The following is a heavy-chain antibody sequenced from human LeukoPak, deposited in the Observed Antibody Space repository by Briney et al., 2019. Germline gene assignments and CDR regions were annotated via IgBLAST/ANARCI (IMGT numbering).Heavy chain of an antibody. D-gene: IGHD4-23*01. V-gene: IGHV3-74*01. J-gene: IGHJ4*02. CDR3: VKEGGALRWFLDY. CDR1: GFTFSNYW. Sequence: GGSLRLSCAASGFTFSNYWMHWVRQAPGKGLVWVARINSDVTITRYADSVKGRFTIFRDNAKNTLYLQMNSLRAEDTAVYYCVKEGGALRWFLDYWGQGTLVTVSS. CDR2: INSDVTIT.